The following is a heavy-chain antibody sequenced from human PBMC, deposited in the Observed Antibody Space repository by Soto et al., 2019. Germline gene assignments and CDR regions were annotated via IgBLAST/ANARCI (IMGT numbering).Heavy chain of an antibody. D-gene: IGHD2-2*01. V-gene: IGHV4-34*01. J-gene: IGHJ6*03. Sequence: SETLSLTCAVYGGSFSGYYWSWIRQPPGKELEWIGESNHSISTNYNPSRKSRVTISVDTSKNQFSLKLSSVTAAATAVYYCARVRKGYCSSTTCYARQRYSYYLDVWGQGTTVTVSS. CDR1: GGSFSGYY. CDR3: ARVRKGYCSSTTCYARQRYSYYLDV. CDR2: SNHSIST.